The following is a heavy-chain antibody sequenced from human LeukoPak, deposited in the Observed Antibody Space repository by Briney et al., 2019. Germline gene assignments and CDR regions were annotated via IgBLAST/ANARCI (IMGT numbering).Heavy chain of an antibody. CDR3: ARHAYCGGDCFGGAFEI. V-gene: IGHV4-59*08. J-gene: IGHJ3*02. CDR1: GGSISYYY. Sequence: SETLSLTCTVSGGSISYYYWSWIRQPPGKGLEWIRYVYYSGSTSYNPSLKSRVTISLDTSKHQFSLKLNSVTAADTAVYYCARHAYCGGDCFGGAFEIWGQGTMVTVSS. CDR2: VYYSGST. D-gene: IGHD2-21*02.